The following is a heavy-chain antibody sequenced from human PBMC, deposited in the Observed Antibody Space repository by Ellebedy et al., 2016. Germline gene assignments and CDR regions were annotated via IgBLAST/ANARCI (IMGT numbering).Heavy chain of an antibody. V-gene: IGHV1-2*02. D-gene: IGHD4-17*01. CDR2: INPNSGGT. CDR3: ARDRPVTTNYFDY. CDR1: GYTFTGYY. Sequence: ASVKVSXXASGYTFTGYYMHWVRQAPGQGLEWMGWINPNSGGTNYAQKFQGRVTMTRDTSISTAYMELSRLRSDDTAVYYCARDRPVTTNYFDYWGQGTLVTVSS. J-gene: IGHJ4*02.